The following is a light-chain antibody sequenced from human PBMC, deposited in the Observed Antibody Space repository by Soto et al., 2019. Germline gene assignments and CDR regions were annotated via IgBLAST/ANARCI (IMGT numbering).Light chain of an antibody. Sequence: QSALTQPASVSGSPGQSITISCTGTSSDVGGYNYVSWYQQHPGKAPKVMIYEVSNRPSGVSNRFSGSKSGNTASLTISGFQAEDEADYYCSSYTSSSTRVFGGETKLTVL. V-gene: IGLV2-14*01. CDR1: SSDVGGYNY. CDR3: SSYTSSSTRV. CDR2: EVS. J-gene: IGLJ3*02.